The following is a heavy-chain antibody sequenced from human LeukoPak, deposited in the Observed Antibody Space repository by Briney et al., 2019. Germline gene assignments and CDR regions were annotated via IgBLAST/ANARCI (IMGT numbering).Heavy chain of an antibody. D-gene: IGHD3/OR15-3a*01. V-gene: IGHV4-59*11. CDR3: ARNGAVDWDAEYAFDI. Sequence: SETLSLTCTVSGGSISSHYWSWIRQPPGKGLEWIGYMYYSGSTKYNSSLKSRVTISVDTSKNQFSLKLSSVTAADTAVYYCARNGAVDWDAEYAFDIWGQGTWVTVSS. CDR1: GGSISSHY. CDR2: MYYSGST. J-gene: IGHJ3*02.